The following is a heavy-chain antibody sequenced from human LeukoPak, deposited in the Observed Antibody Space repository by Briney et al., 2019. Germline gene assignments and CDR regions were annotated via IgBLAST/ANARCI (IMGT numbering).Heavy chain of an antibody. CDR3: ARNYYDSSAYYYFDY. CDR2: INHSGST. J-gene: IGHJ4*02. V-gene: IGHV4-34*01. CDR1: GGSFSGYY. Sequence: SETLSLTCVVYGGSFSGYYWSWIRQPPGKGLEWIGEINHSGSTNYNPSLKSRVTISVDTSKNQFSLKLSSVTAADTAVYYCARNYYDSSAYYYFDYWGQGTLVTVSS. D-gene: IGHD3-22*01.